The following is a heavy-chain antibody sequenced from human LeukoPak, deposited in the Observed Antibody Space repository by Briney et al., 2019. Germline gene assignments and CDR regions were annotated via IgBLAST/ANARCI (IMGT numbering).Heavy chain of an antibody. D-gene: IGHD2-21*02. CDR1: GGSISSYY. CDR3: ARDVVVTSSPDAFDI. J-gene: IGHJ3*02. Sequence: SETLSLTCTVSGGSISSYYWTWIRQHPGKGLEWIGYISNSGTTSYNPSLKSQVSISVDTSNNQFSLRLSSVTAADTAVYYCARDVVVTSSPDAFDIWGQGTMVTVSS. CDR2: ISNSGTT. V-gene: IGHV4-59*06.